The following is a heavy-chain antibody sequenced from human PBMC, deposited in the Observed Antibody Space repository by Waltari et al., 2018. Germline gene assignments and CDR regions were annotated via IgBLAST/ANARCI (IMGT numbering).Heavy chain of an antibody. D-gene: IGHD2-15*01. CDR1: GDSMSENYW. V-gene: IGHV4-4*02. Sequence: QLQLQQSGPGLVKPSESLSLTCGVSGDSMSENYWWSWVRQSPEKGLEWIGQIHRRGRTYYNPSLESRVSVSMDTSNNKFFLKLSSAIAADTAVYYCARDRGRGLYFDSWGQGTLVTVSP. J-gene: IGHJ4*02. CDR2: IHRRGRT. CDR3: ARDRGRGLYFDS.